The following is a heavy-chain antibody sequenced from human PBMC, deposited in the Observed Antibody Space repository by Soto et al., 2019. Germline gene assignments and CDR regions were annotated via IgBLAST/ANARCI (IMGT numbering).Heavy chain of an antibody. CDR2: INPSGGST. Sequence: EASVKVSCKASGYTFTSYGISWVRQAPGQGLEGMGIINPSGGSTSYAQKFQGRVTMTRDTSTSTVYMELSSLRSEDTAVYYCARDSIYYDFWSGYYSPSAWNAYWGQGTLVTVSS. V-gene: IGHV1-46*01. D-gene: IGHD3-3*01. CDR3: ARDSIYYDFWSGYYSPSAWNAY. J-gene: IGHJ4*02. CDR1: GYTFTSYG.